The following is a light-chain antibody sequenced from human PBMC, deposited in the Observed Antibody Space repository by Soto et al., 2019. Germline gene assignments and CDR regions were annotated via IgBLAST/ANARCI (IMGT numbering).Light chain of an antibody. CDR3: QQSYSTPRT. CDR2: AAS. J-gene: IGKJ1*01. Sequence: DIQMTQSPSSLSASVGDRVTITCRASQSISSYLNWYQQKPGKAPKLLIYAASSLQSGVPSRFSGSGSGTEFTLTISSLQPEDFATYYCQQSYSTPRTFGQGT. CDR1: QSISSY. V-gene: IGKV1-39*01.